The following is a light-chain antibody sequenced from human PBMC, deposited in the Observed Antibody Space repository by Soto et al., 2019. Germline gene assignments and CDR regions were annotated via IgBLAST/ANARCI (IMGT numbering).Light chain of an antibody. CDR1: QTVSRNS. J-gene: IGKJ2*01. V-gene: IGKV3-20*01. CDR2: GAS. Sequence: EIMLTQSPGTLSLSPGERATLSCRASQTVSRNSLAWYQHKPGQTPRLLIYGASSRATGIPDRFSGSGSGTDFTLTINRLAPEDFAVYYCQQYGGSPDTFGQGTKLDI. CDR3: QQYGGSPDT.